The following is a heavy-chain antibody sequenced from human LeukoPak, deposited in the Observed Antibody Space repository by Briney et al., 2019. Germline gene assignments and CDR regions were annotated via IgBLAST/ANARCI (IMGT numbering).Heavy chain of an antibody. J-gene: IGHJ2*01. CDR3: ARDSAARSDL. CDR1: GGSISSYY. V-gene: IGHV4-59*01. Sequence: SETLSLTCTVSGGSISSYYWSWIRQPPGKGLEWIGYIYANNGGTDYNPSLKSRATISVDRSRNQFSLHLNAVTAADTAVYYCARDSAARSDLWGRGTLVTVAS. D-gene: IGHD2-15*01. CDR2: IYANNGGT.